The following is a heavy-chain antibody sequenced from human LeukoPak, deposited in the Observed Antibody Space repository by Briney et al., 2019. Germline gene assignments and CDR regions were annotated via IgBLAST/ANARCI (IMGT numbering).Heavy chain of an antibody. CDR3: ARTRYYYNSRSYGAPYYFDY. D-gene: IGHD3-10*01. CDR1: GFSFSDYW. Sequence: GGSLRLSCAASGFSFSDYWMSWVRQAPGKGLEWVANIKKDGSEKHYVDSVKGRFTISRDNAKNSVYLQMSSLRAEDTAVYYCARTRYYYNSRSYGAPYYFDYWGQGTLVTVSS. J-gene: IGHJ4*02. CDR2: IKKDGSEK. V-gene: IGHV3-7*01.